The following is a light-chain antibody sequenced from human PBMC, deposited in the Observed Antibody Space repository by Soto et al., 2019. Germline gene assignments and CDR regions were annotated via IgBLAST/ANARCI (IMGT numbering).Light chain of an antibody. J-gene: IGKJ1*01. Sequence: EIVMTQSPATLSVSPGERATLSCRASQSVSSNLAWYQQKPGQAPRLLIYDASTLETGVPSRFSGGGSRTEFTLTISSLQPDDNATYYCQHCDTYWAFGQGTKVEVE. CDR3: QHCDTYWA. V-gene: IGKV3-15*01. CDR1: QSVSSN. CDR2: DAS.